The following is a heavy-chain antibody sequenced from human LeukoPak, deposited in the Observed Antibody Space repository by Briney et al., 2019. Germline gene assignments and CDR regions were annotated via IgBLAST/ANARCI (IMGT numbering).Heavy chain of an antibody. Sequence: GRSLRLSCAASGFTFSSYAMHWVRQAPGKGLEWVAVISYDGSNKYYADSVKGRFTISRDNSKNTLYLQMNSLRAEDTAVYYCARDGGVKQQPGGHDYWGQGTLVTVSS. CDR1: GFTFSSYA. J-gene: IGHJ4*02. V-gene: IGHV3-30-3*01. D-gene: IGHD6-13*01. CDR3: ARDGGVKQQPGGHDY. CDR2: ISYDGSNK.